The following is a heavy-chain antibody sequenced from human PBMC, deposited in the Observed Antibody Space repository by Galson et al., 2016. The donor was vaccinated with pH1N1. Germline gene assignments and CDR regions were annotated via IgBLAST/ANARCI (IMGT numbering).Heavy chain of an antibody. V-gene: IGHV3-48*03. Sequence: LRLSCAASGFTFTSFSMNWVRQAPGKGLEWVSYISSAGWAIHYADSVKGRFTISRDNAKNSLYLQMNSLRAEDTAVYYCARDLTRRGSLPGYYLDSWGQGALVTVSS. D-gene: IGHD1-14*01. J-gene: IGHJ4*02. CDR3: ARDLTRRGSLPGYYLDS. CDR2: ISSAGWAI. CDR1: GFTFTSFS.